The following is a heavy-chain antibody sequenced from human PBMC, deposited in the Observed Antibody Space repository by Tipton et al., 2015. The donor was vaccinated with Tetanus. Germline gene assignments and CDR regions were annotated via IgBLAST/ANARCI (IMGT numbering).Heavy chain of an antibody. CDR2: IYATGNT. CDR1: GGSVSSFY. V-gene: IGHV4-4*07. Sequence: TLSLTCTVSGGSVSSFYWSWIRQSAGKGLEWIGRIYATGNTNYNPSLESRVTMSIGTSKTQVSLSLSSVTAADAAVYYCARDKRLAALTPFDIWGPGTMVTVA. J-gene: IGHJ3*02. D-gene: IGHD6-25*01. CDR3: ARDKRLAALTPFDI.